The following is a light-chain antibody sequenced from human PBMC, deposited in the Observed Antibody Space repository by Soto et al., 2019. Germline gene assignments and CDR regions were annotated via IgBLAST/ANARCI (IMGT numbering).Light chain of an antibody. J-gene: IGKJ1*01. V-gene: IGKV2-30*02. CDR2: EVS. CDR3: MQGTHWPWT. Sequence: DVVLTQSPLSLPVTLGQPASISCRSSQSLIHSDGSTYLSWFQQRPGQSPRRLIYEVSDRDSGVPDRFSGSGSGTDFTLKISRVKAEDVGVYYCMQGTHWPWTFGQGTKVEIK. CDR1: QSLIHSDGSTY.